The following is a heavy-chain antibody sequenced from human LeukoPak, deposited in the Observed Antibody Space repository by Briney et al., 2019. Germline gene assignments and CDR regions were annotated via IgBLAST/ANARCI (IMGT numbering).Heavy chain of an antibody. D-gene: IGHD6-19*01. J-gene: IGHJ5*02. CDR3: ARDYSSGWAYNWFDP. Sequence: ASVKVSCKASGYTFTGYYMHWVRQAPGQGLEWMGWINPNSGGTNYAQKFQGRVTMTRDTSISTAYMELSRLRSDDTAVYYCARDYSSGWAYNWFDPWGQGTLVTVSS. V-gene: IGHV1-2*02. CDR1: GYTFTGYY. CDR2: INPNSGGT.